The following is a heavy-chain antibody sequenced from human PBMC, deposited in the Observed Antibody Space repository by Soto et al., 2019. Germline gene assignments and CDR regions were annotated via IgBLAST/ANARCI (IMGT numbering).Heavy chain of an antibody. Sequence: QVQLVQSGAEVKKPGSSVKVSCKASGGTFSTSTFTWVRQAPGQGLEWMGRTIPILNVADYAQDFQGRVTITADKSTSTAYRELTSLTSKDTAVYYCARDLTIGSTYSGYDAIDSWGQGTLVTVSS. CDR3: ARDLTIGSTYSGYDAIDS. CDR1: GGTFSTST. J-gene: IGHJ4*02. D-gene: IGHD5-12*01. V-gene: IGHV1-69*08. CDR2: TIPILNVA.